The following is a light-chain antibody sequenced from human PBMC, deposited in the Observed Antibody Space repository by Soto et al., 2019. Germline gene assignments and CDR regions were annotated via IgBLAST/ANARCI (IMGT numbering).Light chain of an antibody. Sequence: QSVLAQPPSVSAAPGQRVTIPCSGSNINIGDNHVSWYQHLPGTAPKFLIYGNTNRPSGVPDRFSASKSGTSASLDITGLQAEDEAEYFCQSYDSSLTVVFGGGTKVTVL. CDR3: QSYDSSLTVV. CDR1: NINIGDNH. V-gene: IGLV1-40*01. J-gene: IGLJ2*01. CDR2: GNT.